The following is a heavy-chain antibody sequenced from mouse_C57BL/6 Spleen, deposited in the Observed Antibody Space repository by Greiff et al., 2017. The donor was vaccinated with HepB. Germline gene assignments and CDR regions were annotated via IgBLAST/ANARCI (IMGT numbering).Heavy chain of an antibody. D-gene: IGHD3-1*01. Sequence: EVQLQQSGPGLVKPSQSLSLTCSVTGYSITSGYYWNWIRQFPGNKLEWMGYISYDGSNNYNPSLKNRISITRDTSKNQFFLKLNSVTTEDTATYYCARAAPETDYWGQGTTLTVSS. V-gene: IGHV3-6*01. CDR3: ARAAPETDY. CDR2: ISYDGSN. J-gene: IGHJ2*01. CDR1: GYSITSGYY.